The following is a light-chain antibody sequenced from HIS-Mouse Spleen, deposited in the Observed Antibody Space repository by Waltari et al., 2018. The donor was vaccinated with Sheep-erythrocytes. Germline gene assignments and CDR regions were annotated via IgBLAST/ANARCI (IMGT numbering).Light chain of an antibody. V-gene: IGLV2-23*01. CDR3: CSYAGSSTPWV. CDR2: EGS. CDR1: SSDLGWYNC. Sequence: QSALTQPASVSGSPGQSILIFCTGTSSDLGWYNCVSWYQQHVGKAPKVMIYEGSKRPSGVSKRFSGSKSGNTASLTISGLQAEDEADYYCCSYAGSSTPWVFGGGTKLTVL. J-gene: IGLJ3*02.